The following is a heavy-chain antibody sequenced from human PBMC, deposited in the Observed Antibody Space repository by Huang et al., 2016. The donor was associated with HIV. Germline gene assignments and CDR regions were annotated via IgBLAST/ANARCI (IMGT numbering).Heavy chain of an antibody. V-gene: IGHV3-30*04. CDR3: ARSAVPGDGDWFDP. J-gene: IGHJ5*02. CDR2: ISYDGRNK. Sequence: QVQLVESGGGLVQPGRSLRLSCAASGFTFTNYAIHWVRQDAGKGREWVACISYDGRNKCYADSVKGLFTISRDNSKSTLYLLMNSLRVDDTALYYCARSAVPGDGDWFDPWGQGTLVTVSS. CDR1: GFTFTNYA. D-gene: IGHD6-19*01.